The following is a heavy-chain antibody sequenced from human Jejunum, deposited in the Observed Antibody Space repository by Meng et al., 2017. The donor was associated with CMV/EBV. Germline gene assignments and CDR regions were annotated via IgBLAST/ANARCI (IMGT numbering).Heavy chain of an antibody. Sequence: FSSYVMNGVRQAPGKGLEWVDRVRNKTYSSATAYAASVKSGFIISRDDSKNTAYLQMNSLKTEDTAVYYCTRHSIVVVPAAGFDPWGQGTLVTVSS. V-gene: IGHV3-73*01. D-gene: IGHD2-2*01. CDR1: FSSYV. CDR3: TRHSIVVVPAAGFDP. J-gene: IGHJ5*02. CDR2: VRNKTYSSAT.